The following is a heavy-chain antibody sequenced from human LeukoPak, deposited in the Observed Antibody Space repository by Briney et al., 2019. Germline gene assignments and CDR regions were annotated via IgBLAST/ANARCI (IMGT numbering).Heavy chain of an antibody. D-gene: IGHD3-10*01. Sequence: PSQTLSLTCTVSGGSISSGGYYWSWIRQHPGKGLEWIGYIYYSGSTYYNPSLKSRVTISVDTSKNQFSLKLSSVTAADTAVYYCARGYYYGSGSPNWFDHWGQGTLVTVSS. CDR2: IYYSGST. V-gene: IGHV4-31*03. J-gene: IGHJ5*02. CDR1: GGSISSGGYY. CDR3: ARGYYYGSGSPNWFDH.